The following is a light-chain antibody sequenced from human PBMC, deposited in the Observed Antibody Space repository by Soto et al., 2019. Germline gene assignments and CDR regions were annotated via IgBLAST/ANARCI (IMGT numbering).Light chain of an antibody. CDR2: GAS. J-gene: IGKJ3*01. CDR3: QQYTTSPFT. V-gene: IGKV3-20*01. Sequence: EIVLTQSPGTLSLSPGERATLYCRASQSVGSNYLAWYQQKPGQAPRLLIYGASSRATGIPDRFSGSGSGADFTLTISRLEPEDFAVYYCQQYTTSPFTFGPGTKVDIK. CDR1: QSVGSNY.